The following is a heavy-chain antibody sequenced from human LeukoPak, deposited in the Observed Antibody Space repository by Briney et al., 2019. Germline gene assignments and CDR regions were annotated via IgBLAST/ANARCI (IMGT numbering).Heavy chain of an antibody. CDR2: ISSSGSTI. V-gene: IGHV3-11*04. J-gene: IGHJ4*02. CDR1: GFTFSDYY. CDR3: ARVEGCGGDCYYFDY. D-gene: IGHD2-21*02. Sequence: GGSLRLSCAASGFTFSDYYMSWIRQAPGKGLEWVSYISSSGSTIYYADSVKGRFTISRDNAKNSLHLQMNSLRAEDTAVYYCARVEGCGGDCYYFDYWGQGTLVTVST.